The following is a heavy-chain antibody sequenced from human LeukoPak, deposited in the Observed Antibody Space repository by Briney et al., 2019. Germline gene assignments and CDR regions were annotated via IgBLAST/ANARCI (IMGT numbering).Heavy chain of an antibody. V-gene: IGHV3-23*01. J-gene: IGHJ4*02. CDR2: ISGSGGST. CDR1: GFTFGSYA. CDR3: AKEKLRYCSSTSCYYADY. Sequence: GGSLRLSCAASGFTFGSYAMSWVRQAPGKGLEWVSAISGSGGSTYYADSVKGRFTISRDNSKNTLYLQMNSLRAEDTAVYYCAKEKLRYCSSTSCYYADYWGQGTLVTVSS. D-gene: IGHD2-2*01.